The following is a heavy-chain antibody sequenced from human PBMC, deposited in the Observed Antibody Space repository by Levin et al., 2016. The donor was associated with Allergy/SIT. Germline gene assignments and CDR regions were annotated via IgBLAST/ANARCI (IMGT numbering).Heavy chain of an antibody. J-gene: IGHJ3*02. V-gene: IGHV4-34*01. Sequence: PGKGLEWTGEINHSGITNYNPSLKSRVIISVDTSNNQFSLKLSSVTAADTAVYYCARKANWGFQRALDIWGQGTVVTVSS. CDR2: INHSGIT. D-gene: IGHD7-27*01. CDR3: ARKANWGFQRALDI.